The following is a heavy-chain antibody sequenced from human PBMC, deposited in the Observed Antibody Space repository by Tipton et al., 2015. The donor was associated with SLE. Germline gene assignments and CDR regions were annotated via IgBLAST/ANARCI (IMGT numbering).Heavy chain of an antibody. Sequence: TLSLTCTVSGGSISSYYWGWIRQPPGKGLEWIGSIYHSGSTYYNPSLKSRVTISVDTSKNQFSLKLSSVTAADTAVYYCARDREWELPGRYGMDVWGQGTTVTVSS. CDR1: GGSISSYY. V-gene: IGHV4-39*07. CDR2: IYHSGST. J-gene: IGHJ6*02. D-gene: IGHD1-26*01. CDR3: ARDREWELPGRYGMDV.